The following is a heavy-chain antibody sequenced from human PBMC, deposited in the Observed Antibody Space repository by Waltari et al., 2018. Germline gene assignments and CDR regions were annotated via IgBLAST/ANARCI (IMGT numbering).Heavy chain of an antibody. Sequence: QVQLKESGPGLVKPSETLSLTCTVSGGPISSYYWSWIRQPPGKGLEWIGYIYYSGSTNYNPSLKSRVTISVDTSKNQFALKLSSVTAADTAVYYCARADYGGNWAYAFDIWGQGTMVTVSS. V-gene: IGHV4-59*01. CDR3: ARADYGGNWAYAFDI. CDR2: IYYSGST. D-gene: IGHD2-15*01. CDR1: GGPISSYY. J-gene: IGHJ3*02.